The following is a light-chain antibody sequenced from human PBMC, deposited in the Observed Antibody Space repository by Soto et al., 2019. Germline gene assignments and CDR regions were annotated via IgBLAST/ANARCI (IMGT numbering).Light chain of an antibody. V-gene: IGLV1-44*01. Sequence: QSVLTQPPSASGTPGQRVTISCSGSSSNIGSNTVNWYQHLPGTAPKLVIYSNNQRPSGVPDRFSGSKSGTSASLAISGLQSEDEADYYCVAWDDSLNGYVVFGGGTKLTVL. CDR1: SSNIGSNT. CDR2: SNN. J-gene: IGLJ2*01. CDR3: VAWDDSLNGYVV.